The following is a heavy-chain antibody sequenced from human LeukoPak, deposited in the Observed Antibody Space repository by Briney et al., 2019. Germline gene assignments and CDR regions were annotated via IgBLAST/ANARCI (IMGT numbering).Heavy chain of an antibody. Sequence: SETLSLTCTVSGGSISSSCYYWGWLRHPLGKGLEWIGIIYYSGSTYYNSSLKRRVTISVDTSKNQFSLKLSSVTAADTAVYYCARRKYDFWSVYWFDPWGQRTLVTVSS. V-gene: IGHV4-39*01. CDR2: IYYSGST. CDR1: GGSISSSCYY. CDR3: ARRKYDFWSVYWFDP. J-gene: IGHJ5*02. D-gene: IGHD3-3*01.